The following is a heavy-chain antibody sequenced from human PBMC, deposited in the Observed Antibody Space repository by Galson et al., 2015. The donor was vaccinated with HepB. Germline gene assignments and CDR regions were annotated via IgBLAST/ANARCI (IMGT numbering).Heavy chain of an antibody. V-gene: IGHV5-51*01. CDR3: ARLVLGGVPGTGYYNCFDY. D-gene: IGHD3-9*01. CDR1: GSSFTSYW. Sequence: QSGAEVEKPGESLKISCKGSGSSFTSYWIGWVRQMPGKGLEWMGIIYPGDSDTRYSPSFQGQVTISADKSISTAYLQWSSLKASDTAMYYCARLVLGGVPGTGYYNCFDYWGQGTLVTVSS. J-gene: IGHJ4*02. CDR2: IYPGDSDT.